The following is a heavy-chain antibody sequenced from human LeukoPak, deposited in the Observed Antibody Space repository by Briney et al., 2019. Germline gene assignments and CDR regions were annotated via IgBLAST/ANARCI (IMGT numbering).Heavy chain of an antibody. CDR2: ISGSGGST. Sequence: PGGSLRLSCAASGFTFSSYAMSWVRQAPGKGLEWVSAISGSGGSTYYADSVKGRFTISRDNSKNTLYLQMNSLRAEDTAVYYCAKTLGYYDILTGYYPLDYWGQGTLVTASS. J-gene: IGHJ4*02. D-gene: IGHD3-9*01. CDR3: AKTLGYYDILTGYYPLDY. CDR1: GFTFSSYA. V-gene: IGHV3-23*01.